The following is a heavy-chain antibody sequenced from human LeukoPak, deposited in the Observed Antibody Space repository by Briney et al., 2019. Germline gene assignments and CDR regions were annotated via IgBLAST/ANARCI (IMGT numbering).Heavy chain of an antibody. CDR2: ISWNSGSI. J-gene: IGHJ3*02. CDR1: GFTFDDYA. D-gene: IGHD4-17*01. Sequence: GESLRLSCAASGFTFDDYAMHWVRQAPGKGLEWVSGISWNSGSIGYADSVKGRFTISRDNAKNSLYLQMNSLRAEDTALYYCAKDVDYGDPPGAFDIWGQGTMVTVSS. CDR3: AKDVDYGDPPGAFDI. V-gene: IGHV3-9*01.